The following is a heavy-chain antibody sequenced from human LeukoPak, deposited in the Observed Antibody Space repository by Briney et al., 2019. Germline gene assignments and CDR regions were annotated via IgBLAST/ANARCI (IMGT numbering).Heavy chain of an antibody. CDR2: ISSSSSYI. J-gene: IGHJ4*02. CDR3: ARERGYSNSGGNS. D-gene: IGHD6-6*01. V-gene: IGHV3-21*01. Sequence: GGSLRLSCAASGFTLSSYSMNWVRQAPGKGLEWVSSISSSSSYIYYADSVKGRFTISRDNAKNSLYLQMNSLRAEDTAVYYCARERGYSNSGGNSWGQGTLVTVSS. CDR1: GFTLSSYS.